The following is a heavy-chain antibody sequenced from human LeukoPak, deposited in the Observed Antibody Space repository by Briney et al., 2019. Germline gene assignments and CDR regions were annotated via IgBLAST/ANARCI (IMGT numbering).Heavy chain of an antibody. V-gene: IGHV4-30-4*01. CDR2: IHYSGNT. D-gene: IGHD4-23*01. J-gene: IGHJ4*02. Sequence: PSETLSLTCAVSGGSSRSGDYFWSWIRQPPGKGLEWIGHIHYSGNTYYNPSLKSRVSISVDTSKNQFSLKLSSVTAADTAVYYCARESNDYDGKKAFDYWGQGTLVTVSS. CDR1: GGSSRSGDYF. CDR3: ARESNDYDGKKAFDY.